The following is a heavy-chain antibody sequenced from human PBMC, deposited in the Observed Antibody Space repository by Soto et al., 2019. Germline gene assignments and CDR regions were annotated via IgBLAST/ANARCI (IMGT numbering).Heavy chain of an antibody. CDR2: IIPIFGTA. Sequence: QVQLVQSGAEVKKPGSSVKVSCKASGGTFSSYAISCVRQAPGQGLKWMGGIIPIFGTANNAQKFQGRVTITADESTSTAHMELSGLRSEDTAVSYCEEAHKEDGYHYRHGYGGYGMDLWGQGTTVTVSS. J-gene: IGHJ6*02. CDR1: GGTFSSYA. V-gene: IGHV1-69*01. D-gene: IGHD5-12*01. CDR3: EEAHKEDGYHYRHGYGGYGMDL.